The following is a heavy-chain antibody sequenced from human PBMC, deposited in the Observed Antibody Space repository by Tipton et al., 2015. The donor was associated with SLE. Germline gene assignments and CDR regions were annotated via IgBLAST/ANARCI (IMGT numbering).Heavy chain of an antibody. D-gene: IGHD3-22*01. CDR2: MHYSGSS. J-gene: IGHJ3*02. V-gene: IGHV4-61*01. CDR1: GDSISSSSYY. Sequence: TLSLTCIVSGDSISSSSYYWSWIRQPPGKGLEWIGYMHYSGSSNYNPSLKSRLSISVDTSKNQFSLNLSSVTAADTAIYYCARGGATYFYDGSGYRSDFDTWGQGTMVTVSS. CDR3: ARGGATYFYDGSGYRSDFDT.